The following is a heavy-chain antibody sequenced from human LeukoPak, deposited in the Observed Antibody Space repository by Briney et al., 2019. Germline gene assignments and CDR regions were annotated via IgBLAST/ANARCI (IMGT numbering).Heavy chain of an antibody. D-gene: IGHD4-11*01. V-gene: IGHV3-21*01. Sequence: PGGSLRISCAASGFTFSSYSMNWVRQAPGKEPKWVSSISSSSSYIYYADSVKGRFTMSRDNAKNSLYLQMSSLRAEDTAVYYCARERAAQYDYWGQGILVTVSS. J-gene: IGHJ4*02. CDR3: ARERAAQYDY. CDR2: ISSSSSYI. CDR1: GFTFSSYS.